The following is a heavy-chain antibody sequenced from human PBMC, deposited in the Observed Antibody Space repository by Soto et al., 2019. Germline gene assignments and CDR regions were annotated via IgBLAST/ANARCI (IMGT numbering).Heavy chain of an antibody. CDR2: VYYSGSA. D-gene: IGHD1-26*01. J-gene: IGHJ4*02. Sequence: QVQLQESGPGLVKPSETLSLTCNVSGASVTSGRYYWTWIRQPPGSGLAWIGNVYYSGSAIYTPSLKSRVTISVDTSQNPFSLKLNSVTAADTAFYYCAMDIFLPPTTFQYWGQGILVTVSP. CDR1: GASVTSGRYY. CDR3: AMDIFLPPTTFQY. V-gene: IGHV4-61*01.